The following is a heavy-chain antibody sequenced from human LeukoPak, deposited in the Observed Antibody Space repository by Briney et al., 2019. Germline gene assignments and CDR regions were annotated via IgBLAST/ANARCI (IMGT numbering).Heavy chain of an antibody. J-gene: IGHJ3*02. V-gene: IGHV3-53*01. Sequence: PGGPLRLSCAASGFTVSSNYMSWVRQAPGRGLEWVSVIYSGGSTYYADSVKGRFTISRDNSKNTLYLQMNSLRAEDTAVYYCARDTVGAASFAFDIWGQGTMVTVSS. CDR3: ARDTVGAASFAFDI. D-gene: IGHD2-15*01. CDR2: IYSGGST. CDR1: GFTVSSNY.